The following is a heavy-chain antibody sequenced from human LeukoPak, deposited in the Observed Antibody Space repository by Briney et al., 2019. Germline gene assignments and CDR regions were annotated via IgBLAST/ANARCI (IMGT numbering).Heavy chain of an antibody. V-gene: IGHV3-33*01. Sequence: SCKASGYTFTGYHMHWVRQAPGKGLEWVAVIWYDGSNKYYADSVKGRFTISRDNSKNTLYLQMNSLRAEDTAVYYCARDRSGWYVFDYWGQGTLVTVSS. CDR3: ARDRSGWYVFDY. CDR2: IWYDGSNK. J-gene: IGHJ4*02. CDR1: GYTFTGYH. D-gene: IGHD6-19*01.